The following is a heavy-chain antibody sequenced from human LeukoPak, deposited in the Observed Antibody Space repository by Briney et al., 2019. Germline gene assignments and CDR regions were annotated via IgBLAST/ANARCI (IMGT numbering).Heavy chain of an antibody. CDR1: GFTFSNYA. CDR3: AQWSRYFDY. CDR2: ISGSGYST. J-gene: IGHJ4*02. V-gene: IGHV3-23*01. Sequence: PGGSLRLSCAASGFTFSNYAMRWVRQAPGKGLEWVSGISGSGYSTYYADSVKGRFTISRDNSKNTLYLQMNSLRAEDTALYFCAQWSRYFDYWGQGTLVTVSS. D-gene: IGHD1-26*01.